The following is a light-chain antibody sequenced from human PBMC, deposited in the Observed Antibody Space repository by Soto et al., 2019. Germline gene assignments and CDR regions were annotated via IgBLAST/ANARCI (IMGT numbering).Light chain of an antibody. CDR1: QSVSSSH. CDR3: QRYNSWPPGT. CDR2: SAS. Sequence: ETVLTQSPGTLSLSPGERATLSCRASQSVSSSHLAWYQQKPGQAPRLLIYSASSRATGIPDRFSGSGSGTDLTLTISRLEPEDVAVYYCQRYNSWPPGTFGQGTKVDIK. J-gene: IGKJ1*01. V-gene: IGKV3-20*01.